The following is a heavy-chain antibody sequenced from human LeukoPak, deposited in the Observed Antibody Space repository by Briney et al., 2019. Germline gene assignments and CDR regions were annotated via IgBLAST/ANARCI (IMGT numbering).Heavy chain of an antibody. V-gene: IGHV4-4*07. D-gene: IGHD6-13*01. J-gene: IGHJ6*03. CDR3: ARGGGQQLVGGYYYYYYMDV. CDR1: GGSISSYY. Sequence: PSETLSLTCTVSGGSISSYYWSWIRQPAGKGLEWIGRIYTSGSTNYNPSLKSRVTISVDKSMNQFSLKLSSVTAADTAVYYCARGGGQQLVGGYYYYYYMDVWGKGTTVTVSS. CDR2: IYTSGST.